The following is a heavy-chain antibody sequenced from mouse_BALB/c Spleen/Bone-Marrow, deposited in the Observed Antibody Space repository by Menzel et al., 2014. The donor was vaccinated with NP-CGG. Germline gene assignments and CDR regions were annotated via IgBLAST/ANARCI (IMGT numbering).Heavy chain of an antibody. Sequence: VQLQQSGPSLVKPSQTLSLTCSVTGDSITSGYWNWIRKFPGNKLEYMGHISYSGRTYYNPSLKSRISITRDTSKNQYYLQLNSVTTEDTATYYCARAGYRYDVGYAMDYWGQGTSVTVSS. D-gene: IGHD2-14*01. V-gene: IGHV3-8*02. CDR1: GDSITSGY. J-gene: IGHJ4*01. CDR3: ARAGYRYDVGYAMDY. CDR2: ISYSGRT.